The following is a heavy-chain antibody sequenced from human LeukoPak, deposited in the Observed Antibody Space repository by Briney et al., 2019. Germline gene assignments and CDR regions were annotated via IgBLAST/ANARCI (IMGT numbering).Heavy chain of an antibody. CDR3: AKDGIERQYFQH. D-gene: IGHD1-26*01. CDR1: GFTFSSYA. CDR2: ISGSGGST. Sequence: GVSLRLSCAASGFTFSSYAMSWVRQAPGKGLEWVSAISGSGGSTYYADSVKGRFTISRDNSKNTLYLQMNSLRAEDTAVYYCAKDGIERQYFQHWGLGTLVTVSS. V-gene: IGHV3-23*01. J-gene: IGHJ1*01.